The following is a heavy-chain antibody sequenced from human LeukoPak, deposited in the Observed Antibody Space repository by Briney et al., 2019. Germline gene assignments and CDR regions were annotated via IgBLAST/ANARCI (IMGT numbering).Heavy chain of an antibody. J-gene: IGHJ4*02. Sequence: SETLSLTCTVSGGSISSYYWSWIRQPPGKGLEWIGYIYYSGSTNYNPSLKSRVTISVDTSKNQFSLKLSSVTAAGTAVYYCARSIVGASDYWGQGTLVTVSS. D-gene: IGHD1-26*01. CDR2: IYYSGST. CDR1: GGSISSYY. V-gene: IGHV4-59*08. CDR3: ARSIVGASDY.